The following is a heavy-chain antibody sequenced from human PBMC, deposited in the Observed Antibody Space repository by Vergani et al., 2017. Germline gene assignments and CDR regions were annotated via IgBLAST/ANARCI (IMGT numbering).Heavy chain of an antibody. Sequence: QLQLQESGSGLVKPSQTLSLTCAVSGGSISSGGYSWSWIRQPPGKGLEWIGYIYHSGSTYYNPSLKSRVTISVDRSKNQFSLKLSSVTAADTAVYYCASVYSGYDTRDYWGQGTLVTVSS. CDR1: GGSISSGGYS. CDR3: ASVYSGYDTRDY. CDR2: IYHSGST. V-gene: IGHV4-30-2*01. D-gene: IGHD5-12*01. J-gene: IGHJ4*02.